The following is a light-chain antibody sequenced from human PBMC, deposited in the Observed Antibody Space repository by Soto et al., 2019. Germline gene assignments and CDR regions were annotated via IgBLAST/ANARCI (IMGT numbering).Light chain of an antibody. V-gene: IGLV2-11*01. J-gene: IGLJ1*01. Sequence: QSVLTQPRSVSGSPGQSVTVSCTGTRSDVGAYDYVSWYQQHPGKAPKLIIYDVRKRPSGVPDRFSGSKSGNTASLTISALQADDEADYYCCSYAGNFIYVLSTGTKVTVL. CDR2: DVR. CDR1: RSDVGAYDY. CDR3: CSYAGNFIYV.